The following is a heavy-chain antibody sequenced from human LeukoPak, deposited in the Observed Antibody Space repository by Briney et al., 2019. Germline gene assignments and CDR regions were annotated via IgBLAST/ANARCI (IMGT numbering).Heavy chain of an antibody. V-gene: IGHV3-33*01. CDR2: IWYDGSNQ. D-gene: IGHD6-13*01. Sequence: PGGSLRLSCITPGFTFSNYGFHWVRQAPGKGLEWTAAIWYDGSNQYYPDSVKGRFTISRDNSKNTIYLQMNSLRIEDTAMYYCARDLSSSWSPGVWGQGTMVSVSS. CDR1: GFTFSNYG. J-gene: IGHJ3*01. CDR3: ARDLSSSWSPGV.